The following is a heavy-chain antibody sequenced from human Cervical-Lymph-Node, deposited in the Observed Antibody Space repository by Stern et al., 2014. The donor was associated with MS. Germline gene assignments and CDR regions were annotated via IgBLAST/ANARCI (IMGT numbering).Heavy chain of an antibody. Sequence: QVQLVQSGAEVKQPGSSVKVSCKASGGTFGGYAVSWVRQAPRQGLEWMGGIVPMFGTANYAQKFQDRVTMTADASTSTAYMELSSLTSEDTAIYYCTRDEGHAEYYQYWGQGTLITVSS. CDR1: GGTFGGYA. CDR3: TRDEGHAEYYQY. V-gene: IGHV1-69*01. J-gene: IGHJ1*01. CDR2: IVPMFGTA.